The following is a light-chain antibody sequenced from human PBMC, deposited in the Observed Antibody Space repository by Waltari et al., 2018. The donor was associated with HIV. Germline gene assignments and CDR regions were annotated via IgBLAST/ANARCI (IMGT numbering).Light chain of an antibody. CDR3: QTWDSGTIV. J-gene: IGLJ3*02. V-gene: IGLV3-1*01. Sequence: SYELAQPPSVSVSSGQTASISCSGNNLGHKYVSWDQQRSGQSPLLVLYQDTKRPPGVPERFSGSNSGNTATLTINETQPLDEAEYSCQTWDSGTIVFGGGTKLSVL. CDR2: QDT. CDR1: NLGHKY.